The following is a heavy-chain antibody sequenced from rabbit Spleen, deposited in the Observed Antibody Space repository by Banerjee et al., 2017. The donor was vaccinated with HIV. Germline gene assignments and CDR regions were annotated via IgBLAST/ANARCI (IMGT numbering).Heavy chain of an antibody. V-gene: IGHV1S40*01. CDR3: ARFYAGYGDFGYAAM. D-gene: IGHD7-1*01. Sequence: QSLEESGGDLVKPGASLTLTCIASGVSFSGDSFSGDSYMCWVRQAPGKGLEWIVCIDSGSSGFTYFASWAKGRFTISKTSSTTVTLQMTSLTAADTATYFCARFYAGYGDFGYAAMWGPGTLVTVS. CDR1: GVSFSGDSFSGDSY. CDR2: IDSGSSGFT. J-gene: IGHJ6*01.